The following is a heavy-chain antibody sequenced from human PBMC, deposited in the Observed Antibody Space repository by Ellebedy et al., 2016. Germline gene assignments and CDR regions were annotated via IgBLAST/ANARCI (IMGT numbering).Heavy chain of an antibody. CDR2: IYYSGST. CDR1: GCPISRYY. J-gene: IGHJ4*02. Sequence: SETLSLXXTVAGCPISRYYWSWIRQPPGKGLEWIANIYYSGSTYYNPSLKSRVTISVDTSQNQFSLKLSSVTAADTAVYYCANSPGIAVAGPFDYWGQGTLVTVSS. CDR3: ANSPGIAVAGPFDY. D-gene: IGHD6-19*01. V-gene: IGHV4-59*12.